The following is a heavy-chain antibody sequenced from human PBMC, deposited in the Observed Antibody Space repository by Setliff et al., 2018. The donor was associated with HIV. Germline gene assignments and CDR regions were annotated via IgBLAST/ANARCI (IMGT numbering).Heavy chain of an antibody. Sequence: LSLTCTVSGGSISTGSYYWSWIRQPAGKGLEWIGRIYISGSTNYNSSLKSRLTISADTSKNQFSLKLSSLTAADTAVYYCASNHDYGGGYYYYMDVWGKGTTVTVS. D-gene: IGHD4-17*01. V-gene: IGHV4-61*02. CDR3: ASNHDYGGGYYYYMDV. CDR1: GGSISTGSYY. J-gene: IGHJ6*03. CDR2: IYISGST.